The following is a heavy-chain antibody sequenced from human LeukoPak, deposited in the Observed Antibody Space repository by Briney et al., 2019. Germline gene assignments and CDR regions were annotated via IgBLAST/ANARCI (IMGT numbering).Heavy chain of an antibody. CDR3: ARQTNSCHDY. Sequence: GGSLRLSCAASGFTFSESHMHWVRQASGKGLEWVGHIRNNYATAYAASVKARFTISRDDSKNTAYLQMNSLKTEDTAVYYCARQTNSCHDYWGQGTLVTVSS. D-gene: IGHD2-2*01. V-gene: IGHV3-73*01. CDR2: IRNNYAT. J-gene: IGHJ4*02. CDR1: GFTFSESH.